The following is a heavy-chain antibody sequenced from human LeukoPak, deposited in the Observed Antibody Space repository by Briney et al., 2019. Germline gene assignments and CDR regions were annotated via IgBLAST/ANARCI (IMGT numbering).Heavy chain of an antibody. D-gene: IGHD6-13*01. CDR3: ARARKYSSSWYGGGNWFDP. J-gene: IGHJ5*02. CDR1: GGSISSGSYY. Sequence: SQTLSLTCTVSGGSISSGSYYWSWVRQPAGKGLEWIGRIYTSGSTHYNPSLKSRVTISVATSKNQFSLKLSSVTAADTAVYYCARARKYSSSWYGGGNWFDPWGQGTLVTVSS. CDR2: IYTSGST. V-gene: IGHV4-61*02.